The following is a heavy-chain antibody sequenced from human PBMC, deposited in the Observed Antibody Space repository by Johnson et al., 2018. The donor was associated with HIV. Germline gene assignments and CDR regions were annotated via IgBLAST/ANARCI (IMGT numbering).Heavy chain of an antibody. CDR1: GFTVSSNY. J-gene: IGHJ3*02. Sequence: QVQLVESGGGLIQPGGSLRLSCAASGFTVSSNYMSWVRQAPGKGLEWVAFIWHDGRDVYYADSVKGRFTVSRDNSKNAVYLQMNSLRPEDTAVYYCAKGLSLSGSYSYDAFDIWGQGTMVTVSS. CDR3: AKGLSLSGSYSYDAFDI. V-gene: IGHV3-30*02. CDR2: IWHDGRDV. D-gene: IGHD1-26*01.